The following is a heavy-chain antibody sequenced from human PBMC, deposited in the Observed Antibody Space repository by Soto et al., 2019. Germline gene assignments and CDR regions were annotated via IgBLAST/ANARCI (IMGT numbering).Heavy chain of an antibody. CDR1: GFSLNTGGLG. V-gene: IGHV2-5*02. Sequence: SGPTLVNPTQTLTLTCTFSGFSLNTGGLGVGWIRQPPGKALEWLALIYWDDNKRYSPSLKNRLTITKDTSKNQVVLTMTNMDPVDTATYYCAHRRISWLHFVGGYDYWGQGALVTVSS. CDR2: IYWDDNK. CDR3: AHRRISWLHFVGGYDY. D-gene: IGHD5-12*01. J-gene: IGHJ4*02.